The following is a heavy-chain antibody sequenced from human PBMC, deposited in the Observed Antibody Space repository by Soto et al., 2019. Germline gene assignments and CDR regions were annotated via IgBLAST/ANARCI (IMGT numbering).Heavy chain of an antibody. Sequence: ASVKVSCKVSGYTLTELSMHWVRQAPGKGLEWMGGFGPEDGETIYAQKFQGRVTMTEDTSTDTAYMELSSLRSEDTAVYYCATWAYDSSGYYSPFDYWGQGTLVTVSS. CDR3: ATWAYDSSGYYSPFDY. D-gene: IGHD3-22*01. V-gene: IGHV1-24*01. CDR1: GYTLTELS. J-gene: IGHJ4*02. CDR2: FGPEDGET.